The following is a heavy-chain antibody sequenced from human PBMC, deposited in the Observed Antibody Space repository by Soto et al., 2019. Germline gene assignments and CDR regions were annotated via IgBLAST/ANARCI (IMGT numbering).Heavy chain of an antibody. Sequence: SATLSLTCTVSGGSISSYYWSWIRQPPGKGLEWIGYIYYSGSTNYNPSPKSRVTISVDTSKNQFSLKLSSVTAADTAVYYCASGPYSSSSAAFDIWGQGTMVTVSS. CDR2: IYYSGST. V-gene: IGHV4-59*01. D-gene: IGHD6-6*01. CDR1: GGSISSYY. CDR3: ASGPYSSSSAAFDI. J-gene: IGHJ3*02.